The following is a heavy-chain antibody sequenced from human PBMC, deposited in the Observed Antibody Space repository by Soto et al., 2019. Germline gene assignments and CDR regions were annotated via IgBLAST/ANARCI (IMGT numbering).Heavy chain of an antibody. CDR2: INAGNGNT. Sequence: ASVKVSCKASGYTFTSYAMHWVRQAPGQRLEWMGWINAGNGNTKYSQKFQGRVTITRDTSASTAYMELSSLRSEDTAVYYCAGTAPIAADYYYYSGMDVWGQGTTVTVSS. CDR1: GYTFTSYA. D-gene: IGHD6-13*01. CDR3: AGTAPIAADYYYYSGMDV. J-gene: IGHJ6*02. V-gene: IGHV1-3*01.